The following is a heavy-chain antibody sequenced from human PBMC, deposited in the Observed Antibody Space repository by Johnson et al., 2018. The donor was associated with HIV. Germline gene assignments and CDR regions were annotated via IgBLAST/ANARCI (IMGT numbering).Heavy chain of an antibody. CDR1: GFTFDDYG. D-gene: IGHD3-22*01. V-gene: IGHV3-20*04. Sequence: VQLVEYGGGVGRSGGFVRLSCAASGFTFDDYGMSWVRQAPWKGLEWVSGINWNGGSTGYADSVKGRLTISRDNAKNSLHLQMNSLRAEDTAVYYCARDGMIEGTFDIWGHETMVTVSS. CDR2: INWNGGST. CDR3: ARDGMIEGTFDI. J-gene: IGHJ3*02.